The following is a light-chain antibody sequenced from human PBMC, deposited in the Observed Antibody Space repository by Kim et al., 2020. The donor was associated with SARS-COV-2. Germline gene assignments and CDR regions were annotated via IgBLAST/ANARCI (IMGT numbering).Light chain of an antibody. Sequence: QSITISCTGTSSDVGSYNLVSWYQQHPGKAPKLMIYEVSKRPSGVSNRFSGSKSGNTASLTISGLQAEDEADYYCCSYAGSSTFHVFGTGTQLTVL. J-gene: IGLJ1*01. V-gene: IGLV2-23*02. CDR1: SSDVGSYNL. CDR2: EVS. CDR3: CSYAGSSTFHV.